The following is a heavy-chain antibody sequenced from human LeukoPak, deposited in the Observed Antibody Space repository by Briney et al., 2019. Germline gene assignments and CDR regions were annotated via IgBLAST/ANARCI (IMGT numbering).Heavy chain of an antibody. D-gene: IGHD3-10*01. J-gene: IGHJ6*02. Sequence: GGSLRLSCAASGFTFSSYWMHWVRQAPGKGLVWVSRIKGDGSSTSYADSVKGRLTISRDNAKNTLYLQMNSLRAEDTAVYYCARGGITMVRGARPFDYGMDVWGQGTTVTVSS. V-gene: IGHV3-74*01. CDR3: ARGGITMVRGARPFDYGMDV. CDR2: IKGDGSST. CDR1: GFTFSSYW.